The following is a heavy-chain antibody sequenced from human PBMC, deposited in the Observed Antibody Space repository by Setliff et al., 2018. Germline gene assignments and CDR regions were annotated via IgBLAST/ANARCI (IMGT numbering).Heavy chain of an antibody. J-gene: IGHJ4*02. D-gene: IGHD1-1*01. V-gene: IGHV4-39*01. CDR3: ARTGTYRYFDY. Sequence: PSETLSLTCNVSGGAMDSGVYYWGWIRQPPGKGLEWIGRIYYRGTTYYNSSLKSRVTISVDTSKNQFSLRLSSVTAADTAVYYCARTGTYRYFDYWDRGTLVTVSS. CDR1: GGAMDSGVYY. CDR2: IYYRGTT.